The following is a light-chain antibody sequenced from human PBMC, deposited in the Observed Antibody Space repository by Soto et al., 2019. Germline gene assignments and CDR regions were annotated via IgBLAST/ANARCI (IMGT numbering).Light chain of an antibody. CDR2: GTS. CDR1: QSVRPNF. J-gene: IGKJ2*01. CDR3: QQYGNSPKT. Sequence: EIVLTQSPGTLSLSPGERVTLSCRASQSVRPNFLAWYQQKPGQAPRLLIYGTSSRAPGIPDRFSGSGSGTDFTLTISRLEPDDFAVYYWQQYGNSPKTFGQGTKLEI. V-gene: IGKV3-20*01.